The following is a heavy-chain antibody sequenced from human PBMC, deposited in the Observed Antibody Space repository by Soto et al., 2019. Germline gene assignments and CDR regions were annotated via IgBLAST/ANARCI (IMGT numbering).Heavy chain of an antibody. D-gene: IGHD3-3*01. CDR2: IWYDGSNK. V-gene: IGHV3-33*01. CDR3: ARGTFGAHAFDI. J-gene: IGHJ3*02. CDR1: VFTFSSYG. Sequence: QVQLVESGGGVVQPGRSLRLSCAASVFTFSSYGMHWVRQAPGKGLEWVAVIWYDGSNKYYADSVKGRFTISRDNSKNTLYLQMNSLRAEDTAVYYCARGTFGAHAFDIWGQGTMVTVSS.